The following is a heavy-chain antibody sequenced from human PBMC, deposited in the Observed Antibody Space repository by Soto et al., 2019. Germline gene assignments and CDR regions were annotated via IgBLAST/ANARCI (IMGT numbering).Heavy chain of an antibody. CDR1: GYTFTSYY. D-gene: IGHD4-17*01. Sequence: ASVKVSCKASGYTFTSYYMHWVRQAPGQGLEWMGIINPSGGSTSYAQKFQGRVTMTRDTSTSTVYMELSSLRSEDTAVYYCARGSHSIDYGGIYYYMDVWGKGTTVTV. J-gene: IGHJ6*03. V-gene: IGHV1-46*01. CDR3: ARGSHSIDYGGIYYYMDV. CDR2: INPSGGST.